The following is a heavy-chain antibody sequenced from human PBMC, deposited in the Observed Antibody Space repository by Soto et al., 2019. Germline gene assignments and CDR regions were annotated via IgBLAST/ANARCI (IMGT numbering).Heavy chain of an antibody. CDR2: INAANGDT. Sequence: ASVKVSCTASGYPFTGYGIHWVRQAPEQRLEWMGWINAANGDTKYSPKFEGRVTITRDTSASTAYIELSSLRSEDTAVYYCVRRHVSATGIDWFDPWGQGTLVTVSS. CDR3: VRRHVSATGIDWFDP. J-gene: IGHJ5*02. CDR1: GYPFTGYG. V-gene: IGHV1-3*01. D-gene: IGHD6-13*01.